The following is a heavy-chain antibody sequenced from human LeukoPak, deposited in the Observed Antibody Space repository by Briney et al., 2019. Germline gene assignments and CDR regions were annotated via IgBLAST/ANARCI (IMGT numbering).Heavy chain of an antibody. D-gene: IGHD3-16*01. J-gene: IGHJ4*02. V-gene: IGHV1-46*01. CDR3: ARDRGITFGGVIRD. CDR1: GYSFTSYY. CDR2: INPSGSSA. Sequence: ASVKVSCKASGYSFTSYYMHWVRQAPGQGLEWMGFINPSGSSAAYAQKFQGRLTMTRDMFTSTAYMELRSLRSDDTAVYYCARDRGITFGGVIRDWGQGTLVTVSS.